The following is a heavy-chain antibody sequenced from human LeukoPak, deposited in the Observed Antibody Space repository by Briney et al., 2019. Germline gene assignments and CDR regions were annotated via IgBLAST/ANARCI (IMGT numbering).Heavy chain of an antibody. CDR2: INHSGST. V-gene: IGHV4-34*01. CDR3: ARLIPTSLSSGYYFSPNYFDY. J-gene: IGHJ4*02. Sequence: ASETLSLTCAVYGGSFSGYYWSWIRQPPGKGLEWIGEINHSGSTYYNPSLKSRVAISVDTSKNQFSLKLSSVTAADTAVYYCARLIPTSLSSGYYFSPNYFDYWGQGTLVTVSS. D-gene: IGHD3-22*01. CDR1: GGSFSGYY.